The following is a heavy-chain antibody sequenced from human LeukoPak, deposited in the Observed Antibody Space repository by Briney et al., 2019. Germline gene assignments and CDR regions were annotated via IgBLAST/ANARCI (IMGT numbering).Heavy chain of an antibody. D-gene: IGHD3-10*01. CDR2: ISDSGGRT. J-gene: IGHJ4*02. V-gene: IGHV3-23*01. CDR3: ARDSEGY. CDR1: GITLSNYG. Sequence: PGGSLRLSCAVSGITLSNYGMSWVRQAPGKGLEWVAGISDSGGRTNYADSVKGRFTVSRDNPKNTLYLQMNSLRAEDTAVYYCARDSEGYWGQGTLVTVSS.